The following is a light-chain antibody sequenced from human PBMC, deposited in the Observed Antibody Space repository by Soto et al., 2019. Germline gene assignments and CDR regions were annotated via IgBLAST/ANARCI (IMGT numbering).Light chain of an antibody. CDR1: QNINNC. Sequence: DIQMTQSPSTLSASVGDRVTITCRASQNINNCLAWYQQKPGKAPKLLIYAASSLETGVPARFSGSRSGTEFTLTISSLQPDDCATYYCQHYESNPWTFGQGTKVELK. J-gene: IGKJ1*01. V-gene: IGKV1-5*01. CDR3: QHYESNPWT. CDR2: AAS.